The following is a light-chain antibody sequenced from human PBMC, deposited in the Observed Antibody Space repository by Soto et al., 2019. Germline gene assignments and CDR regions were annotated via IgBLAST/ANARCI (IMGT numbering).Light chain of an antibody. CDR1: HSISIW. V-gene: IGKV1-5*01. J-gene: IGKJ5*01. CDR2: DAS. CDR3: QHYNSFPIN. Sequence: DIQMTPSPSTLSAFVVDIVKINFLASHSISIWLAWYQQKPGKAPKLLIYDASSLESGVPSRFSGSGSGTEFTLTISSLQPEDIGTYYCQHYNSFPINCGQGTRREI.